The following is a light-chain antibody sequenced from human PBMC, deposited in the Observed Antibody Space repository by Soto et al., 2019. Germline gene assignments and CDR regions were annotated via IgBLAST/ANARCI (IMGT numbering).Light chain of an antibody. J-gene: IGKJ2*01. CDR2: RGS. Sequence: DIQMTQSPSTLSASVGDTVTITCRASQSIGNWMAWYQQTPGKAPNLLIYRGSSLQSGVPSRFSGSGSGTEFTLTIVSLQPDDFAVYYCQQFNVYPYTFVRGTKLEIK. CDR3: QQFNVYPYT. CDR1: QSIGNW. V-gene: IGKV1-5*03.